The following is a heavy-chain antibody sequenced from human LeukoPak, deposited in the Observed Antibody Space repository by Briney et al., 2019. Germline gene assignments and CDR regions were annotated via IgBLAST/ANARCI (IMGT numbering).Heavy chain of an antibody. CDR3: ARVQRQYWFDP. D-gene: IGHD6-19*01. CDR1: GGSISSHY. Sequence: SETLSLTCTVSGGSISSHYWSWLRQPPGKGLEWIGYIYYSGSTNYNPSLKSRVTISVDTSKNQFSLKLSSVTAADTAVFYCARVQRQYWFDPWGQGTLATVSS. J-gene: IGHJ5*02. V-gene: IGHV4-59*11. CDR2: IYYSGST.